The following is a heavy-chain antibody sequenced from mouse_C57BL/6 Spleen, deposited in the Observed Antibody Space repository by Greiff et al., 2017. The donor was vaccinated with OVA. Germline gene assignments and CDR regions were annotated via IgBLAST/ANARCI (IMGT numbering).Heavy chain of an antibody. J-gene: IGHJ3*01. V-gene: IGHV1-66*01. CDR2: IYPGSGNT. CDR3: ASSNWDEFAY. D-gene: IGHD4-1*01. Sequence: VKLVESGPELVKPGASVKISCKASGYSFTSYYIHWVKQRPGQGLEWIGWIYPGSGNTKYNEKFKGKATLTADTSSSTAYMQLSSLTSEDSAVYYCASSNWDEFAYWGQGTLVTVSA. CDR1: GYSFTSYY.